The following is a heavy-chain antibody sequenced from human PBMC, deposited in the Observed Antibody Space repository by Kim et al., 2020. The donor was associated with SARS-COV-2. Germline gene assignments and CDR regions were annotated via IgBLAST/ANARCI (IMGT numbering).Heavy chain of an antibody. J-gene: IGHJ4*02. D-gene: IGHD3-22*01. Sequence: GSLRLSCAASGFTFSSYAMSWVRQAPGKGLEWVSAISGSGGSTYYADSVKGRFTISRDNSKNTLYLQMNSLRAEDTAVYYCANPYYYDSSGYYYPIDYWGQGTLVTVSS. CDR3: ANPYYYDSSGYYYPIDY. CDR2: ISGSGGST. CDR1: GFTFSSYA. V-gene: IGHV3-23*01.